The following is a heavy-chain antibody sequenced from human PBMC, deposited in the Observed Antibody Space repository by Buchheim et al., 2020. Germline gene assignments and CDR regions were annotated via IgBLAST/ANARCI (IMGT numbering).Heavy chain of an antibody. CDR2: ISSSSSTI. CDR1: GFTFSSYS. J-gene: IGHJ6*02. CDR3: ARDRDLFAGSGWYSSRYYYYGMDV. Sequence: EVQLVESGGGLVQPGGSLRLSCAASGFTFSSYSMNWVRQAPGKGLEWVSYISSSSSTIYYADSVKGRFTISRDNAKNSLYLQMNSLRAEDTAVYYCARDRDLFAGSGWYSSRYYYYGMDVWGQGTT. D-gene: IGHD6-19*01. V-gene: IGHV3-48*01.